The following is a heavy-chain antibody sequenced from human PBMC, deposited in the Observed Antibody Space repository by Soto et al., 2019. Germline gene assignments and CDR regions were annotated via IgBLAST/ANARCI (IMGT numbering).Heavy chain of an antibody. D-gene: IGHD3-10*01. J-gene: IGHJ4*02. CDR3: AKDREIGGFGECPNDY. V-gene: IGHV3-23*01. Sequence: GGSLRLSCAASGFTFSSYAMSWVRQAPGKGLEWVSAISGSGGSTYYADSVKGRFTISRDNSKNTLYLQMNSLRAEDTAVYYCAKDREIGGFGECPNDYWGQGTLVTVSS. CDR2: ISGSGGST. CDR1: GFTFSSYA.